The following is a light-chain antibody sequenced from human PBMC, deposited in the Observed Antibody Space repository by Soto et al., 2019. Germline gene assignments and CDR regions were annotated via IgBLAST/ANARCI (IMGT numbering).Light chain of an antibody. CDR1: QSVSSTY. V-gene: IGKV3-20*01. J-gene: IGKJ1*01. CDR2: GAS. Sequence: EIVLTQSPGTLSLSPGERATLSCRASQSVSSTYLAWYQQKPGQAPSLLIYGASSRATGIPDRFSGSGSGTDFTLTISRLEPEDLAVYYCQQYGSSPQTFGKGTKVEIK. CDR3: QQYGSSPQT.